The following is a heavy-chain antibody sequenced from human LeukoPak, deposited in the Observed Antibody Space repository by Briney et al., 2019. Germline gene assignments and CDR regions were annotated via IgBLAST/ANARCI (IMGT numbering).Heavy chain of an antibody. CDR1: GFTFSSYA. CDR2: VSGSGSST. Sequence: GGSLRLSCAASGFTFSSYAMSWVRQAPGKGLEWVSVVSGSGSSTYYADSVKGRFTISRDNSKNTLYLQMNSLRAEDTAVYFCAKAQRTVRQYFYDGMDVWGQGATVTVSS. CDR3: AKAQRTVRQYFYDGMDV. J-gene: IGHJ6*02. D-gene: IGHD4-11*01. V-gene: IGHV3-23*01.